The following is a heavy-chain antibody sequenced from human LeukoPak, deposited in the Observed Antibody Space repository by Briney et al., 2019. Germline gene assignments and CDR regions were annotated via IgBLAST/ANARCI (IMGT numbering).Heavy chain of an antibody. CDR3: AVEVTATDNGFDV. Sequence: GGSLRLSCAASGFTFSLYTMNWVRLAPGKGLEWVSLIHGGGGTYHADSVKGRFTISRDTAKNTLSLQMSSLRAEDTAVYYCAVEVTATDNGFDVWGQGTLVTVSS. J-gene: IGHJ3*01. V-gene: IGHV3-53*01. CDR2: IHGGGGT. D-gene: IGHD2-21*02. CDR1: GFTFSLYT.